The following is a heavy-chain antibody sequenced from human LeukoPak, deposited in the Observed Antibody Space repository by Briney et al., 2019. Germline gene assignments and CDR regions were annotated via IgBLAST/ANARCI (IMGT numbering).Heavy chain of an antibody. V-gene: IGHV3-23*01. CDR3: AKGIITPDY. D-gene: IGHD2-15*01. J-gene: IGHJ4*02. CDR1: GFTVSTYA. CDR2: ISGIGSDT. Sequence: GRSLRLSCAASGFTVSTYAMSWVRQAPGKGLEWVSGISGIGSDTYYADSVKGRFTISRDNSKNTLYLDMNSLRAAEDTAVYHCAKGIITPDYWGQGTLVTVSS.